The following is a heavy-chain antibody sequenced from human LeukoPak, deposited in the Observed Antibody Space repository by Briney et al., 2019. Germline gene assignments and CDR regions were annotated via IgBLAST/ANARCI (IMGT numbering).Heavy chain of an antibody. CDR1: GFTFSSYS. J-gene: IGHJ4*02. V-gene: IGHV3-21*01. CDR3: AREDGSGKESNDY. D-gene: IGHD3-10*01. Sequence: GGSLRLSCAASGFTFSSYSMSWVRQAPGKGLEWVSYISSSSSYIYYADSVKGRFTISRDNAKNSLYLQMNSLRAEDTAVYYCAREDGSGKESNDYWGQGTLVTVSS. CDR2: ISSSSSYI.